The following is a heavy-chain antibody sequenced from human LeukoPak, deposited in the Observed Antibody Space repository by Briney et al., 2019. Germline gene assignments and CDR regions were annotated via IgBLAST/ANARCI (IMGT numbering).Heavy chain of an antibody. CDR1: GFTFDDYA. J-gene: IGHJ4*02. V-gene: IGHV3-9*01. CDR2: ISWNSGSI. D-gene: IGHD6-19*01. CDR3: AKGQGAVAGFFDY. Sequence: GGSLRLSCAASGFTFDDYAMHWVRQAPGKGLEWVSGISWNSGSIGYADSVKGRFTISRDNAKNSLYLQMNSLRAEDTALYYCAKGQGAVAGFFDYWGQGTLVTVSS.